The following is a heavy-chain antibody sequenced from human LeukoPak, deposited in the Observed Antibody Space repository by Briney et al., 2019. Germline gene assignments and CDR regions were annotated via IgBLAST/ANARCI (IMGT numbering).Heavy chain of an antibody. CDR2: IIPILGIA. J-gene: IGHJ6*02. V-gene: IGHV1-69*04. Sequence: SVKVSCKASGGTFSSYAISWVRQAPGQGLEWMGRIIPILGIANYAQKFQGRVTITADKSTSTAYMELSSLRSEDTAVYYCAREQEQWLVQGNYYYGMDVWGQGTMVTVSS. CDR3: AREQEQWLVQGNYYYGMDV. D-gene: IGHD6-19*01. CDR1: GGTFSSYA.